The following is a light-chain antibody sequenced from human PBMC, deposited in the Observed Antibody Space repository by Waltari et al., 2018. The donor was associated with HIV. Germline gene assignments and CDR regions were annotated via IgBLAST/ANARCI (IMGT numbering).Light chain of an antibody. Sequence: EIVLTQSPGTLSLSPGERATLSCRASQSISSSSLAWYQQQPGQAPRLLIYGASSRATGIPDRFSGSGSGTDFTLTISRLEPEDFAVYYCQQYGSSPPYTFGQGTKLEIK. CDR3: QQYGSSPPYT. J-gene: IGKJ2*01. V-gene: IGKV3-20*01. CDR1: QSISSSS. CDR2: GAS.